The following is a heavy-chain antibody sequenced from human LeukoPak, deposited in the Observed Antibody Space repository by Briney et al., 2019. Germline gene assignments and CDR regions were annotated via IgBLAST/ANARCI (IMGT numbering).Heavy chain of an antibody. CDR1: GGSISSYY. J-gene: IGHJ3*02. CDR3: ARRDIVLMVYARGGAFDI. D-gene: IGHD2-8*01. V-gene: IGHV4-59*05. CDR2: IYYSGST. Sequence: SETLSLTCTVSGGSISSYYWSWIRQPPGKGLEWIGSIYYSGSTYYNPSLKSRVTISVDTSKNQFSLKLSSVTAADTAVYYCARRDIVLMVYARGGAFDIWGQGTMVTVSS.